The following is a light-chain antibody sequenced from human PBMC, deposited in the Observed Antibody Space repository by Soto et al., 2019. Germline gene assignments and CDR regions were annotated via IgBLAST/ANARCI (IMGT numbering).Light chain of an antibody. CDR1: QSVSSSY. CDR2: GAS. CDR3: QQYGSSPEWT. V-gene: IGKV3-20*01. Sequence: LTQYQGTLSLSPGERATLSCSASQSVSSSYLAWYQQKPGQAPRLLIYGASSRATGIPDRFSGSGSGTDFTLTISRLEPEDFAVYYCQQYGSSPEWTFGQGTTVDIK. J-gene: IGKJ1*01.